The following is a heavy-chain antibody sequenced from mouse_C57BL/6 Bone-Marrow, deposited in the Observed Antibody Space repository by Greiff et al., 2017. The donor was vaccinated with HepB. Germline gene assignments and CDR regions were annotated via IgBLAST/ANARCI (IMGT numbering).Heavy chain of an antibody. CDR1: GFNIKDDY. CDR2: IDPENGDT. V-gene: IGHV14-4*01. J-gene: IGHJ2*01. Sequence: VQLKESGAELVRPGASVKLSCTASGFNIKDDYIHWVKQRPEQGLEWIGWIDPENGDTEYASKFQGKATITADTSSNTAYLQLSSLTSEDTAVYYCTLTTVVATPFDYWGQGTTLTVSS. CDR3: TLTTVVATPFDY. D-gene: IGHD1-1*01.